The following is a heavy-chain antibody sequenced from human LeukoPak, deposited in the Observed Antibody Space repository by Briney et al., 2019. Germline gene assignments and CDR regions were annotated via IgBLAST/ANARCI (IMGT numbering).Heavy chain of an antibody. CDR3: ARGRPSIVMITFGGVIPFDY. CDR2: INHSGST. D-gene: IGHD3-16*02. J-gene: IGHJ4*02. Sequence: PSETLSLTCAVYGGSFSGYYWSWIRQPPGKGLEWIGEINHSGSTNYNPSLKSRVTISVDTSKNQFSLKLSSVTAADTAVYYCARGRPSIVMITFGGVIPFDYWGQGALVTVSS. V-gene: IGHV4-34*01. CDR1: GGSFSGYY.